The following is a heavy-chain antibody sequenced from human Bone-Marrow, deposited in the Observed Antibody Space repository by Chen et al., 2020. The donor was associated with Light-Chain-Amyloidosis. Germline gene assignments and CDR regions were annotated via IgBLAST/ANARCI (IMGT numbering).Heavy chain of an antibody. Sequence: QVQLQQWGAGLLKPSETLSLTCAVYGGSFSGYFWSGIRQPPGKGLEWIGEINQSGSANYNPSLESRVTISLDTSKNQLSLSLNSVTAADTAVYHCATFRAWLGEFDYWGQGTLVTVSS. CDR2: INQSGSA. CDR3: ATFRAWLGEFDY. J-gene: IGHJ4*02. V-gene: IGHV4-34*01. D-gene: IGHD3-10*01. CDR1: GGSFSGYF.